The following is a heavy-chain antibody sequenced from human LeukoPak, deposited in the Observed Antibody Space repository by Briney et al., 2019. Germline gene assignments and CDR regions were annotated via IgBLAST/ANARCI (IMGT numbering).Heavy chain of an antibody. D-gene: IGHD6-19*01. V-gene: IGHV4-39*07. CDR1: GGSISSGIYY. CDR2: ICYSGST. CDR3: ATFSYSSGFFDY. Sequence: SETLSLTCTVSGGSISSGIYYWGWIRQPPGKGLEWIGSICYSGSTYYNPSLKSRVTISVDTSKNQFSLKLSSVTAADTAVYYCATFSYSSGFFDYWGQGTLVTVSS. J-gene: IGHJ4*02.